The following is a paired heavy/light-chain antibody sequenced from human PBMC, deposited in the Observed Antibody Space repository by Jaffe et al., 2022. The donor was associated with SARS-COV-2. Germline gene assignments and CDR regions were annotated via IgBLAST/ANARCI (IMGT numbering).Heavy chain of an antibody. D-gene: IGHD2-2*01. CDR3: ARDPTMMLCSSTSCSYGMDV. V-gene: IGHV3-53*01. J-gene: IGHJ6*02. CDR2: IYISGTT. Sequence: EVQLVESGGGLIQPGGSLRLSCVASGFTVSSNYMSWVRQAPGKGLEWVSVIYISGTTYYADSVKGRFTISRDNSKNTLYLQMNSLRAEDTAVYYCARDPTMMLCSSTSCSYGMDVWGQGTTVTVSS. CDR1: GFTVSSNY.
Light chain of an antibody. CDR2: AAS. Sequence: DIQLTQSPSFLSASVGDRVTITCRASQGISSYLAWYQQKPGKAPKLLIYAASTLQSGVPSRFSGSGSGTEFTLTISSLQPEDFVTYYCQQLNSYPLTFGGGTKVEIK. CDR3: QQLNSYPLT. V-gene: IGKV1-9*01. CDR1: QGISSY. J-gene: IGKJ4*01.